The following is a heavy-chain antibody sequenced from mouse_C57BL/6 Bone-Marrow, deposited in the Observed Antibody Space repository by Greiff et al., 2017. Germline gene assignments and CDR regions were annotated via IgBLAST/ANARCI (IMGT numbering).Heavy chain of an antibody. CDR2: IYPRSGNT. Sequence: VKLVESGAELARPGASVKLSCKASGYTFTSYGISWVKQRTGQGLEWIGEIYPRSGNTYYNEKFKGKATLTADKSSSTAYMELRSLTSEDSAVYFCARFYYGYDGWLAYWGQGTLVTVSA. D-gene: IGHD2-2*01. CDR1: GYTFTSYG. J-gene: IGHJ3*01. CDR3: ARFYYGYDGWLAY. V-gene: IGHV1-81*01.